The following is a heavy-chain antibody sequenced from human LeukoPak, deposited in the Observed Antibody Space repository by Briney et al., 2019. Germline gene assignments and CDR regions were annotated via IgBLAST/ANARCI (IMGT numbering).Heavy chain of an antibody. D-gene: IGHD3/OR15-3a*01. CDR3: ARDGTGRLYLEY. CDR1: GFTFSTYG. V-gene: IGHV3-30*03. J-gene: IGHJ4*02. Sequence: GGSLRLSCAASGFTFSTYGMHWVRQAPGKGLEWVAVISYDGSDKYYADSGKGRFTISRDNSKNTLYLQMNSLRTEDTAVYYCARDGTGRLYLEYWGQGTLSPSPQ. CDR2: ISYDGSDK.